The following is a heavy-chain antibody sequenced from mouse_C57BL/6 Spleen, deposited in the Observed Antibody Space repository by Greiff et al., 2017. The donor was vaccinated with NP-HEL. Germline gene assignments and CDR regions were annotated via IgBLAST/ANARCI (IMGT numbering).Heavy chain of an antibody. CDR2: INPSNGGT. V-gene: IGHV1-53*01. J-gene: IGHJ4*01. CDR1: GYTFTSYW. Sequence: QVQLQQPGTELVKPGASVKLSCKASGYTFTSYWMHWVKQRPGQGLEWIGNINPSNGGTNYNEKFKSKATLTVDKSSSTAYMQLSSLTSEDSAVYNCARESYYYGSSPYAMDYWGQGTSVTVSS. D-gene: IGHD1-1*01. CDR3: ARESYYYGSSPYAMDY.